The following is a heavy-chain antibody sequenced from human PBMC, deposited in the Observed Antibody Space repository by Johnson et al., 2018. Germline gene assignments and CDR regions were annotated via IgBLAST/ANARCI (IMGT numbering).Heavy chain of an antibody. V-gene: IGHV3-33*08. D-gene: IGHD5-18*01. CDR3: ARARSWGIQLYYYYYGMDG. Sequence: LVESGGGVVQPGRSLRLSCAASGFTFSSYGMHWVRQAPGKGLEWVAVIWYDGSNKYYADSVKGRFTISRDNSKNTLYLQMNSLRAEDTAVYYCARARSWGIQLYYYYYGMDGWGQGTTVTVSS. J-gene: IGHJ6*02. CDR1: GFTFSSYG. CDR2: IWYDGSNK.